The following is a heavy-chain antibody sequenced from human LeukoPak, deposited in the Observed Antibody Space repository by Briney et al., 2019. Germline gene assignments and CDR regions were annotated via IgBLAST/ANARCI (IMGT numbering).Heavy chain of an antibody. Sequence: SETLSLTCTASGGSISSYYWSWIRQPPGKGLEWIGYIYYSGSTNYNPSLKSRVTISVDQSKNQFSLKLSSVTGADTAVYYCARELYDYGDPERDSDAFDIWGKGTMVTVSS. D-gene: IGHD4-17*01. J-gene: IGHJ3*02. V-gene: IGHV4-59*01. CDR3: ARELYDYGDPERDSDAFDI. CDR1: GGSISSYY. CDR2: IYYSGST.